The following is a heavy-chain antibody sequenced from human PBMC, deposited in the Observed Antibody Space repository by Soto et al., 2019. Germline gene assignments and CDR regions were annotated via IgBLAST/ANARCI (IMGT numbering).Heavy chain of an antibody. Sequence: ASVKVSCKASGYTFTSYAMHWVRQAPGQRLEWMGWINAGNGETIYAQKFQGRVTMTEDTSTDTAYMELSSLRSEDTAVYYCATEGGLGGYDSPSGLWGQGTLVTVSS. V-gene: IGHV1-3*01. CDR1: GYTFTSYA. D-gene: IGHD5-12*01. CDR2: INAGNGET. J-gene: IGHJ4*02. CDR3: ATEGGLGGYDSPSGL.